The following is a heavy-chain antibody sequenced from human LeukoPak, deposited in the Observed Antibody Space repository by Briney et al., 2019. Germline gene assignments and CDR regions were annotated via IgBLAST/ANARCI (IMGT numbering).Heavy chain of an antibody. CDR3: ARDMATPTAPFDY. Sequence: GGSLRLSCAASGFSFRNYWMSWVRQAPGKRLEWVATIKEDGSEKYYVDSLKGRLTVFRDNGKNSMYLQMNSLRAEDTAVYYCARDMATPTAPFDYWGQGILVTVSS. D-gene: IGHD5-24*01. V-gene: IGHV3-7*01. CDR1: GFSFRNYW. J-gene: IGHJ4*02. CDR2: IKEDGSEK.